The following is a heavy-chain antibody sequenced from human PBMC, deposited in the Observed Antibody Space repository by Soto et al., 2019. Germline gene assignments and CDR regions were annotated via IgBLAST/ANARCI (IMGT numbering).Heavy chain of an antibody. CDR2: IKTKVESYAT. D-gene: IGHD2-15*01. V-gene: IGHV3-73*01. Sequence: PGGSLRLSCAASGFTLSGFGIHWVRQASGEGLEWVGRIKTKVESYATELAASVKGRFTISRDDPKNTAYLEMNSLKTEDTAFYYCTRRYCSGGGCYSDFDYWGQGTLVTVSS. CDR1: GFTLSGFG. J-gene: IGHJ4*02. CDR3: TRRYCSGGGCYSDFDY.